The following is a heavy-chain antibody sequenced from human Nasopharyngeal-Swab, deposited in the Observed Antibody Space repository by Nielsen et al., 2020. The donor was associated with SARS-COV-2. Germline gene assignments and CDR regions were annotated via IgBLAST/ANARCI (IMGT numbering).Heavy chain of an antibody. V-gene: IGHV4-61*07. Sequence: WIRQSPGKGLEWIGYIYYSGSTNYNPSLKSRVIISVDTSKNQFSLKLSSVTAADTAVYYCASQNFWSGYYKRDPIDYWGQGTLVTVSS. J-gene: IGHJ4*02. D-gene: IGHD3-3*01. CDR3: ASQNFWSGYYKRDPIDY. CDR2: IYYSGST.